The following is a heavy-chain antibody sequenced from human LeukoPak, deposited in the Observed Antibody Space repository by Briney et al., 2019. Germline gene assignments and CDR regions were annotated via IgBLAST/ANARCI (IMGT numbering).Heavy chain of an antibody. CDR1: GFTFSSYA. V-gene: IGHV3-23*01. CDR3: ARDLRRPPLDI. Sequence: GGSLRLSCAASGFTFSSYAMSWVRQAPGKGREGVSAISGSGGSTYYADSVKGRFTISRDDSKNTVYLQMNSLRVEDTAVYYCARDLRRPPLDIWGQGTMVTVSS. CDR2: ISGSGGST. D-gene: IGHD3-3*01. J-gene: IGHJ3*02.